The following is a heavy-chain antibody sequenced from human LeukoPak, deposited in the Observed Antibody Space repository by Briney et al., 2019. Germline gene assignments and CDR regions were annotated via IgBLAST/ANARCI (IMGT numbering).Heavy chain of an antibody. Sequence: GGSLRLSCAASGFTFSAYSMNWIRQAPGKGLEWISYISGSGHSIFSADSVRGRFTISRDNANNSLFLQMNSLRAEDTAVYYCARGRYYDTSAYNYFEPWGQGTLVTVSS. J-gene: IGHJ5*02. CDR2: ISGSGHSI. CDR1: GFTFSAYS. CDR3: ARGRYYDTSAYNYFEP. V-gene: IGHV3-48*01. D-gene: IGHD3-22*01.